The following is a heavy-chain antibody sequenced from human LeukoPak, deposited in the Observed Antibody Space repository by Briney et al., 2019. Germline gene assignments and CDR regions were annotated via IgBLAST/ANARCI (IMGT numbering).Heavy chain of an antibody. CDR3: ASATTGKYYGLDV. CDR1: GYTFTAYY. CDR2: LNPNSGGT. Sequence: GASVKVSGKASGYTFTAYYMHWVRQAPGQGLEWMGWLNPNSGGTSYAQNFQGRVTMTRDTSISTAYMELSSLRSDDTAVYSCASATTGKYYGLDVWGQGTTVTVSS. J-gene: IGHJ6*02. D-gene: IGHD4-11*01. V-gene: IGHV1-2*02.